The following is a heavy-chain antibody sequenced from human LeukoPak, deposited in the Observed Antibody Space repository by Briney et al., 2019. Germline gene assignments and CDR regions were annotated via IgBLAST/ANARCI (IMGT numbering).Heavy chain of an antibody. CDR2: IYYSGST. Sequence: SETLSLTCTVSGGSISSSSYYWGWIRQPPGKGLEWIGSIYYSGSTYYNPSLKSRVAISVDRSKNQFSLKLSSVTAADTAVYYCAREGYCTGTSCSYYYYYYMDVWGKGTTVTVSS. J-gene: IGHJ6*03. CDR1: GGSISSSSYY. D-gene: IGHD2-2*01. V-gene: IGHV4-39*07. CDR3: AREGYCTGTSCSYYYYYYMDV.